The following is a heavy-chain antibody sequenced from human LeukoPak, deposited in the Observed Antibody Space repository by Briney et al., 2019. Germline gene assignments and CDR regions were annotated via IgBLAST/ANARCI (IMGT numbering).Heavy chain of an antibody. Sequence: GRSLRLSCAASGFTFSSYGMHWVRQAPGKGLEWVAVISYDGSNKYYADSVKGRFTISRDNSKNTLYLQMNSLRAEDTAEYYCAKPNSSGFGYWGQGTLVTVSS. CDR2: ISYDGSNK. J-gene: IGHJ4*02. CDR1: GFTFSSYG. CDR3: AKPNSSGFGY. D-gene: IGHD6-19*01. V-gene: IGHV3-30*18.